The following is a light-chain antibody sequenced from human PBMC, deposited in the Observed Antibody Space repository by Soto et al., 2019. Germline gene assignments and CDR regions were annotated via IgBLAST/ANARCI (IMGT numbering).Light chain of an antibody. V-gene: IGKV3-15*01. CDR1: PSVGRN. J-gene: IGKJ4*01. CDR3: QQYIRWPLT. Sequence: EIVMTQSPATMSVSTGERATLSCRARPSVGRNLAWYHPKPGQAPSLLIYGASTRATGTPARFSGSGSGTEFTLTISSLNSEDFAFYYCQQYIRWPLTFCGGTKVDIK. CDR2: GAS.